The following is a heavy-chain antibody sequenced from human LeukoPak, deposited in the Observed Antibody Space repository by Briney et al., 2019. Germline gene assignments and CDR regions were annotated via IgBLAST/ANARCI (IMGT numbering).Heavy chain of an antibody. J-gene: IGHJ4*02. D-gene: IGHD4-17*01. V-gene: IGHV4-34*01. CDR2: INHSGST. CDR3: ARDTFNDYGDYAIGY. CDR1: GGSFSGYY. Sequence: SETLSLTCAVYGGSFSGYYWSWIRQPPGKGLEWIGEINHSGSTNYNPSLKSRVTMSVDTSKNQFSLKLSSVTAADTAVYYCARDTFNDYGDYAIGYWGQGTLVTVSS.